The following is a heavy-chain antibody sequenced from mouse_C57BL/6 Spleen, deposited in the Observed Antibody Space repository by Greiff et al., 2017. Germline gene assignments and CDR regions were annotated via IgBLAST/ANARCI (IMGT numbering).Heavy chain of an antibody. J-gene: IGHJ3*01. V-gene: IGHV1-53*01. D-gene: IGHD1-1*01. CDR2: INPSNGGT. CDR1: GYTFTSYW. CDR3: ARRAITTVVATPCAY. Sequence: QVQLQQPGTELVKPGASVKLSCKASGYTFTSYWMHWVKQRPGQGLEWIGNINPSNGGTNYNEKFKSKATLTVDKSSSTAYMQRSSLTSEDSAVYYCARRAITTVVATPCAYWGHGTLVTVSA.